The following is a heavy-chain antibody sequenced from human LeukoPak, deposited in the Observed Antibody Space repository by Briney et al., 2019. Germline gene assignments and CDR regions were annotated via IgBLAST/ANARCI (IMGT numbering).Heavy chain of an antibody. D-gene: IGHD1-26*01. CDR1: GFIFSHYG. V-gene: IGHV3-23*01. J-gene: IGHJ4*02. CDR3: TKDLSGSDWVADF. Sequence: PGGSLRLSCAASGFIFSHYGMSWVRQAPGKGLEWVASIRDRGDSTYYAVSVKGRFTISRDNSNNTVDLRMHSLRAEDSAIYYCTKDLSGSDWVADFWGQGTLVTVSS. CDR2: IRDRGDST.